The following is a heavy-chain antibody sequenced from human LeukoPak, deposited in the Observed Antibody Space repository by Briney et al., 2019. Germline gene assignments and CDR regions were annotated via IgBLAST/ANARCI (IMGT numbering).Heavy chain of an antibody. CDR3: ARGSYTGFDLHFDS. J-gene: IGHJ4*02. V-gene: IGHV3-48*03. D-gene: IGHD5-12*01. Sequence: GGSLRLSCAASGFRFSSQEMAWVRQAPGKGLEGVSYMSKDGRTIYYADSVKGRFTISRDNTRNSLFLQLNSLRADDTGFYYCARGSYTGFDLHFDSWGQGTLVTISS. CDR2: MSKDGRTI. CDR1: GFRFSSQE.